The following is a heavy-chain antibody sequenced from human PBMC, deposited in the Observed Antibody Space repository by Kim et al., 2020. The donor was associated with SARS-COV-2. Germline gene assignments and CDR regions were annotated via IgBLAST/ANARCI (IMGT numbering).Heavy chain of an antibody. D-gene: IGHD6-19*01. V-gene: IGHV5-51*01. CDR3: ARDIAVAGTGVSAFDI. J-gene: IGHJ3*02. Sequence: PSFQGQVTISADKSISTAYLQWSSLKASDTAMYYCARDIAVAGTGVSAFDIWGQGTMVTVSS.